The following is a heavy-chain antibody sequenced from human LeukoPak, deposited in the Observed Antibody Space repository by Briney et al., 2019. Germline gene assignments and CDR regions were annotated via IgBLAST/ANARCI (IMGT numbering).Heavy chain of an antibody. CDR2: ISYDGSNK. J-gene: IGHJ4*02. CDR1: GFTFSGFG. Sequence: GGSLRLSCAASGFTFSGFGMHWVRQAPGKGLEWVAVISYDGSNKYCADSVKGRFTISRDNSKNTVYLQMNSLRAEDTAVYYCAKDRSIAVAGTVSEIDYWGQGTLVTVSS. V-gene: IGHV3-30*18. D-gene: IGHD6-13*01. CDR3: AKDRSIAVAGTVSEIDY.